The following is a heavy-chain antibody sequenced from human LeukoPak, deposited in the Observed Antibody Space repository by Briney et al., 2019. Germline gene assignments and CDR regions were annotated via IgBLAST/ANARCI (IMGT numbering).Heavy chain of an antibody. V-gene: IGHV3-30*04. D-gene: IGHD3-10*01. CDR2: ISYDGSNK. CDR3: ARDQGEEDYFDY. J-gene: IGHJ4*02. CDR1: GFTFSSYA. Sequence: GGSLRLSCAASGFTFSSYAMHWVRQAPGKGLEWVAVISYDGSNKYYADSVKGRFTISRDNSKNTLHLQMNSLRAEDTAVYYCARDQGEEDYFDYWGQGTLVTVSS.